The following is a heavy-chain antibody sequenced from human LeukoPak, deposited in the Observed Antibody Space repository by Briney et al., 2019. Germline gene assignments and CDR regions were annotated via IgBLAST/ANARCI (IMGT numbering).Heavy chain of an antibody. Sequence: ASVKVSCKASGGTFSSYAISWVRQAPGQGLEWMGGIIPIFGTANYAQKFQGRVTITADESTSTAYMELSSLRSEDTAVYYCASGRAAAGNPYSWYFDLWGRGTLVTVSS. CDR1: GGTFSSYA. CDR2: IIPIFGTA. D-gene: IGHD6-13*01. J-gene: IGHJ2*01. V-gene: IGHV1-69*13. CDR3: ASGRAAAGNPYSWYFDL.